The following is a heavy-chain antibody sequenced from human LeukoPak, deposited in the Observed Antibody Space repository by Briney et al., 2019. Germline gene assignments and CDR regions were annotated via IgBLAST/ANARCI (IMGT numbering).Heavy chain of an antibody. V-gene: IGHV3-48*03. Sequence: PGGSLRLSCAASGFTFRSYAMHWIRQVPGKGLEWLSFISTRDNTKQYADSVKGRFTISRDNANNSLFLQMNNLRGEDSAIYYCARGARWAYDYWGQGSLVTVSS. J-gene: IGHJ4*02. CDR2: ISTRDNTK. D-gene: IGHD4-23*01. CDR1: GFTFRSYA. CDR3: ARGARWAYDY.